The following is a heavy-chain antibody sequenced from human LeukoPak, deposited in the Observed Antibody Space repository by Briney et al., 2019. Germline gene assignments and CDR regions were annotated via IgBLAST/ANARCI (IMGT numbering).Heavy chain of an antibody. Sequence: SETLSLTCTVSGYSIGSGYYWGWIRQPPGKGLEWIGSIYHSGSTYYNPSLKSRVTISVDTSKNQFSLKLSSVTAADTAVYYCARDPVEQTRLVAFDIWGQGTMVTVSS. CDR1: GYSIGSGYY. CDR2: IYHSGST. V-gene: IGHV4-38-2*02. D-gene: IGHD1/OR15-1a*01. CDR3: ARDPVEQTRLVAFDI. J-gene: IGHJ3*02.